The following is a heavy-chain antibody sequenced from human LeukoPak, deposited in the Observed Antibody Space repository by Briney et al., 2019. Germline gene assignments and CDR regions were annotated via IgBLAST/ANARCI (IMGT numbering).Heavy chain of an antibody. D-gene: IGHD2-2*01. J-gene: IGHJ4*02. CDR3: AKDYERLVPAADFDY. CDR1: GFTFSNYA. V-gene: IGHV3-23*01. CDR2: ISGSGGST. Sequence: GGSLRLSCAASGFTFSNYAMSWVRQAPGKGLEWVSAISGSGGSTYYADSVKGRFTISRDNSKNTLYLQMNSLRAEDTAVYYCAKDYERLVPAADFDYWGQGTLVTVSS.